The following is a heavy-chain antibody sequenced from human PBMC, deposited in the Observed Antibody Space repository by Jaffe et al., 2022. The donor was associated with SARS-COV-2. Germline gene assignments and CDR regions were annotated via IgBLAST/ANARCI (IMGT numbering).Heavy chain of an antibody. V-gene: IGHV3-23*01. Sequence: EVQLLESGGGLVQPGGSLRLSCAASGFSFSTFVMSWVRQAPGKGLEWVSSIGGSGRSTYYAHSVKGRFTISRDNSRNTLYLQMRSLRAEDTALYYCAKDPLLYDSPHYFDYWGQGALVTVSS. CDR3: AKDPLLYDSPHYFDY. D-gene: IGHD3-22*01. CDR1: GFSFSTFV. J-gene: IGHJ4*02. CDR2: IGGSGRST.